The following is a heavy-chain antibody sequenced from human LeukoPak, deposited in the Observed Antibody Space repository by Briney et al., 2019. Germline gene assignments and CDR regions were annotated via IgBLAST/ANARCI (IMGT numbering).Heavy chain of an antibody. J-gene: IGHJ4*02. CDR1: GFTFDDYA. CDR3: AKDSSGYLQYYFDY. D-gene: IGHD3-22*01. V-gene: IGHV3-9*01. Sequence: PGGSLRLSCAASGFTFDDYAMHWVRQAPGKGLEWVLGISWNSGSIGYADSVKGRFTISRDNAKNSLYLQMNSLRAEDTALYYCAKDSSGYLQYYFDYWGQGTLVTVSS. CDR2: ISWNSGSI.